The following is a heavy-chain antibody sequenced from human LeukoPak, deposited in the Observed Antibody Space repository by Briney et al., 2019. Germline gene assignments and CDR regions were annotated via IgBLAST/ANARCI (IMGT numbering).Heavy chain of an antibody. CDR2: IIPILGIA. J-gene: IGHJ4*02. D-gene: IGHD3-22*01. CDR3: ASDLHYYDSSGYPTSGY. Sequence: SVKVSCKASGGTFSSYAISWVRQAPGQGLEWMGRIIPILGIANYAQKFQGRVTITADKSTSTAYMELSSLRSEDTAVYYCASDLHYYDSSGYPTSGYWGQGTLVTVSS. V-gene: IGHV1-69*04. CDR1: GGTFSSYA.